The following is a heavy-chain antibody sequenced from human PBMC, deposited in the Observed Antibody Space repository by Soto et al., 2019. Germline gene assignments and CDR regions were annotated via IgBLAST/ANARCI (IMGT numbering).Heavy chain of an antibody. D-gene: IGHD4-17*01. CDR3: ASSYGDYSVGY. Sequence: QVQLVQSGAEVKKPGSSVKVSCKASGGTFSSYTISWVLQAPGQGLEWMGRIIPILGIANYAQKFQGRVTITADKSTSTAYMELSSLRSEDTAVYYCASSYGDYSVGYWGQGTLVTVSS. CDR2: IIPILGIA. V-gene: IGHV1-69*02. J-gene: IGHJ4*02. CDR1: GGTFSSYT.